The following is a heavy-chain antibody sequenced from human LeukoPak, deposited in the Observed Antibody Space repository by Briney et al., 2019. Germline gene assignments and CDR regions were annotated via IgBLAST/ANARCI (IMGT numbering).Heavy chain of an antibody. CDR2: IRGSGSTI. V-gene: IGHV3-48*04. Sequence: GGSLRLSCAASGFTFSSYSMNWVRQAPGKGLEWLSYIRGSGSTIYYTDSVKGRFTISRDNAKNSLYLQMNSLRAEDTAVYYCARMNYISSGWGAPFDYWGQGTLVTVSS. CDR1: GFTFSSYS. D-gene: IGHD1-7*01. CDR3: ARMNYISSGWGAPFDY. J-gene: IGHJ4*02.